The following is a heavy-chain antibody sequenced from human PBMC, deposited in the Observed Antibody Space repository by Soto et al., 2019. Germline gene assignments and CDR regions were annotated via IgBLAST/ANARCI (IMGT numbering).Heavy chain of an antibody. CDR2: IIPIFGTA. J-gene: IGHJ6*02. CDR1: GGTFSSYA. CDR3: ARDSGIGVGVVAASGGGVYYGMDV. V-gene: IGHV1-69*12. D-gene: IGHD2-15*01. Sequence: QVQLVQSGAEVKKPGSSVKVSCKASGGTFSSYAISWVRQAPGQGLEWMGGIIPIFGTANYAQKFQGRVTMTADESTSTAYMELSSPRSEDTAVYYCARDSGIGVGVVAASGGGVYYGMDVWGQGTTVTVSS.